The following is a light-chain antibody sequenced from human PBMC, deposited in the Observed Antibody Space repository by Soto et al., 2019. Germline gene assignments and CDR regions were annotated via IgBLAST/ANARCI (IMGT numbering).Light chain of an antibody. J-gene: IGKJ4*01. CDR3: KQYNSSPLT. CDR2: KAS. Sequence: DIQMTQSPSTLSASVGDRVTITCRASQSISSWLAWYQQKAGKAPKLLIYKASSLESGVPSRFSGSGSGTEFTLTITGLQPDDFATYYCKQYNSSPLTFGGGTKVDIK. CDR1: QSISSW. V-gene: IGKV1-5*03.